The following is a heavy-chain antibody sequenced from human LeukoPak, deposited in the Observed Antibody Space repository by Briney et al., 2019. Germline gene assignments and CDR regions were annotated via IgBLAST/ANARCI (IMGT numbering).Heavy chain of an antibody. CDR2: IIPIFGTA. D-gene: IGHD3-22*01. J-gene: IGHJ4*02. CDR1: GGTFSSYA. CDR3: ASTYYYDSSGYYGYNIDY. Sequence: GSSAKVSCKASGGTFSSYAISWVRQAPGQGLEWMGRIIPIFGTANYAQKFQGRVTITTDESTSTAYMELSSLRSEDTAVYYCASTYYYDSSGYYGYNIDYWGQGTLVTVSS. V-gene: IGHV1-69*05.